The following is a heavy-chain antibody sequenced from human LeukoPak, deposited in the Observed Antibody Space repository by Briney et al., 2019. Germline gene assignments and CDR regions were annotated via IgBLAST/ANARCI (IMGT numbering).Heavy chain of an antibody. CDR2: INPNSGAT. V-gene: IGHV1-2*06. CDR1: GYTFTVYF. J-gene: IGHJ4*02. CDR3: AKSSGWYGPDFDY. Sequence: ASMKVSCKASGYTFTVYFIHWVRQAPGQGLEWMGRINPNSGATDYAQKFQGRVTMTRDTSISTAYMELSSLKSDDTAVYYCAKSSGWYGPDFDYWGQGTLVTVSS. D-gene: IGHD6-19*01.